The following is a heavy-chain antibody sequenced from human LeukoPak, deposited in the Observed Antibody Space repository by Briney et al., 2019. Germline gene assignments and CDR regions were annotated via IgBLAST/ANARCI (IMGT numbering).Heavy chain of an antibody. J-gene: IGHJ4*02. CDR1: GFTFSSYA. D-gene: IGHD6-13*01. Sequence: GGSPRLSCAASGFTFSSYAMHRVRQAPGKGLEWVAVISYDGSNKYYADSVKGRFTISRDNSKNTLYLQMNSLRAEDTAVYYCARVGGRVAAAGTNYWGQGTLVTVSS. CDR3: ARVGGRVAAAGTNY. V-gene: IGHV3-30-3*01. CDR2: ISYDGSNK.